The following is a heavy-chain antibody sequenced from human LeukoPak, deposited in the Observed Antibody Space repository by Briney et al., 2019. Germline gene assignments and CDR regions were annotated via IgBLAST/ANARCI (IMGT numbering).Heavy chain of an antibody. CDR2: ISAYNGNT. Sequence: ASVKVSCKASGYTFTSYGIIWVRQAPGQGLEWMGWISAYNGNTNYAQKLQGRVTMTTDTSTSTAYMELRSLRSDDTAVYYCARDFQVSDYGDLEYYFDYWGQGTLVTVSS. V-gene: IGHV1-18*01. CDR3: ARDFQVSDYGDLEYYFDY. J-gene: IGHJ4*02. D-gene: IGHD4-17*01. CDR1: GYTFTSYG.